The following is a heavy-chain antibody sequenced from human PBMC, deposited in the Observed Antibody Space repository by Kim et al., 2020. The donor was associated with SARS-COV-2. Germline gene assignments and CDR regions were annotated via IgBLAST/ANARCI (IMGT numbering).Heavy chain of an antibody. J-gene: IGHJ4*02. Sequence: DSVKGRFTLFRDNSKDTFYLQMNTLKAEDTAVYYCATTPGGYTYGRFYFDSWGQGTLVTVSS. CDR3: ATTPGGYTYGRFYFDS. V-gene: IGHV3-23*01. D-gene: IGHD5-18*01.